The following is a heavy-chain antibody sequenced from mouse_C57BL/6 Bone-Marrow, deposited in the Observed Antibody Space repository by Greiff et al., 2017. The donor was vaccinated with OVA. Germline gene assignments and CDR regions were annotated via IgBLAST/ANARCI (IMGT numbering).Heavy chain of an antibody. CDR3: ARGGDGNAMDY. V-gene: IGHV1-63*01. CDR2: IYPGGGYT. J-gene: IGHJ4*01. CDR1: GYTFTNYW. Sequence: QVQLQQSGAELVRPGTSVKMSCKASGYTFTNYWIGWAKQRPGHGLEWIGDIYPGGGYTNYNEKFKGKATLTADKSSSTAYMQFSSLTSEDYSIYYCARGGDGNAMDYWGQGTSVTVSS.